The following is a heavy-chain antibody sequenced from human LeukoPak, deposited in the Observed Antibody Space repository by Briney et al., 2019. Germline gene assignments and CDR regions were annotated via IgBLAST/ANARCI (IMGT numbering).Heavy chain of an antibody. Sequence: PXGTLSLTCTVSGDSINSLDLWSWVRQPPGKGLEWIGEMYLSGTTHSNPSVESRVTISIDKSKNQFFLNLSSVTAADTAVYYCAGLVGRYSSGLYYYYFDYWGQGTLVTVSS. J-gene: IGHJ4*02. CDR3: AGLVGRYSSGLYYYYFDY. CDR1: GDSINSLDL. D-gene: IGHD3-22*01. V-gene: IGHV4-4*02. CDR2: MYLSGTT.